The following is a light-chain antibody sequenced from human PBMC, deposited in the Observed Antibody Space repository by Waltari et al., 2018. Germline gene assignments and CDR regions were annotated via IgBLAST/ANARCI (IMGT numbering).Light chain of an antibody. CDR2: EDN. V-gene: IGLV6-57*01. J-gene: IGLJ2*01. CDR3: QSYDRTNVI. Sequence: NFMLTQPPSVSESPGKTVTISCPRSSGSIAGYYVQWFQLRPGSSPTTLLYEDNQRPSGVPDRVSGSIDSSSNSASLTISGLKTEDEADYYCQSYDRTNVIFGGGTKLTVL. CDR1: SGSIAGYY.